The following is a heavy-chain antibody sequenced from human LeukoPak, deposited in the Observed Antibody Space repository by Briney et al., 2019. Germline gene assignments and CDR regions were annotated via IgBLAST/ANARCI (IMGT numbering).Heavy chain of an antibody. V-gene: IGHV3-23*01. CDR3: AKQTPPYDYVWGSYRYTPVDY. D-gene: IGHD3-16*02. Sequence: GGSLRLSCAASGFTFSSYAMSWVRQAPGKGLEWVSAISGSGGSTYYADSVKGRFTISRDNSKNTLYLQMNSLRAEDTAVYYCAKQTPPYDYVWGSYRYTPVDYWGQGTLVTVSS. J-gene: IGHJ4*02. CDR2: ISGSGGST. CDR1: GFTFSSYA.